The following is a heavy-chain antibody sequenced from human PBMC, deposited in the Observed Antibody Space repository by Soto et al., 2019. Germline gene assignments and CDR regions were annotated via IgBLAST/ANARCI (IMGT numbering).Heavy chain of an antibody. CDR3: ARGSSGWYYYYGMDV. D-gene: IGHD6-19*01. CDR1: GYTFTSYD. Sequence: ASVKVSCKASGYTFTSYDINWVRQATGQGLEWMGWMNTNSGNTGYAQKLQGRVTMTRNTSISTAYMELSSLRSEDTAVYYCARGSSGWYYYYGMDVWGQGTTVTVSS. CDR2: MNTNSGNT. V-gene: IGHV1-8*01. J-gene: IGHJ6*02.